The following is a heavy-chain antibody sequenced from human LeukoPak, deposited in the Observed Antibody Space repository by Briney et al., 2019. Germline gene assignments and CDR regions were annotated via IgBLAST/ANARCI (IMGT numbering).Heavy chain of an antibody. V-gene: IGHV1-18*01. Sequence: ASVKVSCKASSYTFTRYGISWVRQAPGQGLEWMGWISGYNGNTNYAQKFQGRVSMTADTSTSTAYMEVRSLRSDDTAVYYCARLWSTDCSGGTCPHQPNYWGQGILVTVSS. D-gene: IGHD2-15*01. CDR1: SYTFTRYG. J-gene: IGHJ4*02. CDR2: ISGYNGNT. CDR3: ARLWSTDCSGGTCPHQPNY.